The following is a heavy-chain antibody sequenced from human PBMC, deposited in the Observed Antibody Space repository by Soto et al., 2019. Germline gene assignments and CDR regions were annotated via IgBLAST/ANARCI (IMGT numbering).Heavy chain of an antibody. CDR3: ARSVDLDY. J-gene: IGHJ4*02. Sequence: PGGSLRLCCAAAGFTVSSYSMNGVRQAPGKGLEWVSSISSSSSYIYYADSVKGRFTISRDNAKNSLYLQMNSLRAEDTAVYYCARSVDLDYWGQGTLVTVSS. V-gene: IGHV3-21*01. D-gene: IGHD5-12*01. CDR2: ISSSSSYI. CDR1: GFTVSSYS.